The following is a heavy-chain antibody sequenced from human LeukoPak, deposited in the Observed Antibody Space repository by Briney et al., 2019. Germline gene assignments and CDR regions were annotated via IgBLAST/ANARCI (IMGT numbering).Heavy chain of an antibody. Sequence: GESLKISCKGSGYSFTSYWIGWVRQMPGKGLEWMGIIYPGDSDTRYSPSFQGQVTISADKSISTAYLQWSSLKASDTAMYYCARHGTAMDLYYYYGMDVWGQGTTVTVSS. D-gene: IGHD5-18*01. J-gene: IGHJ6*02. V-gene: IGHV5-51*01. CDR1: GYSFTSYW. CDR3: ARHGTAMDLYYYYGMDV. CDR2: IYPGDSDT.